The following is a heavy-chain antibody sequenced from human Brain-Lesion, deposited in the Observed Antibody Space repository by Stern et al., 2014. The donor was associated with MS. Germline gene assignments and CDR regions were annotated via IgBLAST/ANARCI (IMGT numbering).Heavy chain of an antibody. D-gene: IGHD5-18*01. Sequence: QMQLVQSGPEVKKPGSSVQVSCKASGGTFGTYPITWVRQAPGQGLEWIGRIIPIFGSPNYAQKFQGRVTITADRSTTTVYMKLSSLKSDDAAVYYCAKDGPALVTNWFDPWGRGTLVTVSS. CDR2: IIPIFGSP. V-gene: IGHV1-69*06. CDR1: GGTFGTYP. CDR3: AKDGPALVTNWFDP. J-gene: IGHJ5*02.